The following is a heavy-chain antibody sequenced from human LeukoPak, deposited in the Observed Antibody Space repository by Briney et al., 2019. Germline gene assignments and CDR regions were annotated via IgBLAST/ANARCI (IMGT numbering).Heavy chain of an antibody. J-gene: IGHJ4*02. CDR1: GFTFSSYG. D-gene: IGHD6-13*01. V-gene: IGHV3-30*02. CDR3: AKGRTGYSSSWYEY. Sequence: GSLRLSCAASGFTFSSYGMHWVRQAPGKGLEWVAFIRYDGSNKYYADSVKGRFTISRDNSKNTLYLQMNSLRAEDTAVYYCAKGRTGYSSSWYEYWGQGTLVTVSS. CDR2: IRYDGSNK.